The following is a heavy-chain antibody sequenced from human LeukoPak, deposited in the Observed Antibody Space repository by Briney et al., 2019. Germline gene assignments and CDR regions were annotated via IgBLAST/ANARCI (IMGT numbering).Heavy chain of an antibody. V-gene: IGHV3-21*01. CDR3: ARDHVFGVFDI. CDR2: ISSSSSYI. D-gene: IGHD3-3*01. CDR1: GFAFSSYS. J-gene: IGHJ3*02. Sequence: GGSLRLSCAASGFAFSSYSMNWVRQAPGKGLEWVSSISSSSSYIYYADSVKGRFTISRDNAKNSLYLQMNSLRAEDTAVYYCARDHVFGVFDIWGQGTMVTVSS.